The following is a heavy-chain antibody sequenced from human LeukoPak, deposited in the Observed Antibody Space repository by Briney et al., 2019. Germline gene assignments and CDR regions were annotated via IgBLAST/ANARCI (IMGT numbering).Heavy chain of an antibody. CDR2: ISSSSSYI. CDR1: GFTFSSYS. Sequence: GGSLRLSCAASGFTFSSYSMNWVRQAPGKGLEWVSSISSSSSYIYYADSVKGRFTISRDNAKNSLYLQMNSLRAEDTAVYYCARDGPYYYDSSGSDAFDIWGQGTMVTVSS. CDR3: ARDGPYYYDSSGSDAFDI. V-gene: IGHV3-21*01. D-gene: IGHD3-22*01. J-gene: IGHJ3*02.